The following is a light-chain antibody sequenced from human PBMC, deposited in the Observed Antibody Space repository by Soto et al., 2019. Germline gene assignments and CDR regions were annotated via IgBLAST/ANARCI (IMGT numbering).Light chain of an antibody. CDR2: NVN. Sequence: QSALTQPASVSGSPGQSITISCSGTSSDVGGYDYVSWYQQHPDKAPRLLIHNVNRRPSGVSNRFSGSKSGSTASLTISGLKAEDEAYYYCSSFASGDIVLFGGGTKLTVL. J-gene: IGLJ2*01. CDR3: SSFASGDIVL. CDR1: SSDVGGYDY. V-gene: IGLV2-14*03.